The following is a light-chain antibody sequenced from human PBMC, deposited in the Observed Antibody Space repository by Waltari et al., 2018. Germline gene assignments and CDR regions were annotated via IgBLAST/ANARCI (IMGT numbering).Light chain of an antibody. CDR3: QQYNNWPRT. CDR2: DAS. CDR1: QSVSSN. Sequence: ETVMTQSPATLSVSPGERATLSCRASQSVSSNLAWYQQKPGQAPRLLIYDASTRATGIPARFSGSGSGTEFTLTISSLQSEDFAVYYCQQYNNWPRTFGQGTKLEI. V-gene: IGKV3-15*01. J-gene: IGKJ2*01.